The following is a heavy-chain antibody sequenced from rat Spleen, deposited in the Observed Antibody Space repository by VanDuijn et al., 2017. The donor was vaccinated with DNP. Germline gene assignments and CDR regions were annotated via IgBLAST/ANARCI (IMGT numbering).Heavy chain of an antibody. CDR1: GYSITSNY. CDR2: ISYSGST. V-gene: IGHV3-1*01. D-gene: IGHD1-6*01. J-gene: IGHJ3*01. Sequence: EVQLQESGPGLVKPSQSLSLTCSVTGYSITSNYWGWIRKFPGNKMEWIGHISYSGSTGYNPSLKSRISITRDTSKNQFFLQLNSVTTEDTATYYCARSDVYYGPSGGFAYWGQGTLVTVSS. CDR3: ARSDVYYGPSGGFAY.